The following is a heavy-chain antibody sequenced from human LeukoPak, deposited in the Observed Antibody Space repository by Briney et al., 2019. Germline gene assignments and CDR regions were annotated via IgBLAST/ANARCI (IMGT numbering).Heavy chain of an antibody. Sequence: GGSLRLSCAASGFTFSRYGMHWVRQAPGKGLEWVAFIRYDGSNKYYADSVKGRFTISRDNSKNTLYLQMNSLRAEDTAVYYCAKDDSSSWYAALDYWGQGTLVTVSS. CDR3: AKDDSSSWYAALDY. V-gene: IGHV3-30*02. CDR2: IRYDGSNK. J-gene: IGHJ4*02. CDR1: GFTFSRYG. D-gene: IGHD6-13*01.